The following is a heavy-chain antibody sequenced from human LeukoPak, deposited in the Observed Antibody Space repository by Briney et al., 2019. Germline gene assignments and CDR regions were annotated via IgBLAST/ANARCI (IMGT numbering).Heavy chain of an antibody. CDR1: GFTFSSHG. CDR2: VWFDGTNK. V-gene: IGHV3-33*01. J-gene: IGHJ4*02. Sequence: GRSLRLSCAASGFTFSSHGMHWVRQAPGKGLEWVAHVWFDGTNKYYADSVKGRFTISRDNSKNTLNLQMNSLRAEDTAVYCCASDQSSVACNGGRCYTGPLDYWGQGTLVTVAS. D-gene: IGHD2-15*01. CDR3: ASDQSSVACNGGRCYTGPLDY.